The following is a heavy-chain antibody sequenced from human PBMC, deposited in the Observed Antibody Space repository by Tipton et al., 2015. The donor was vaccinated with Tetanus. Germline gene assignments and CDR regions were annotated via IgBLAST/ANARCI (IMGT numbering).Heavy chain of an antibody. CDR3: ARLRYSYGSQADP. V-gene: IGHV4-39*01. CDR1: GGSISSSSYY. CDR2: IYYSGST. J-gene: IGHJ5*02. D-gene: IGHD5-18*01. Sequence: TLSLTCTVSGGSISSSSYYWGWIRQPPGKGLEWIGSIYYSGSTYYNPPLKSRVTISVDTSKNQFSLKLSSVTAADTAVYYCARLRYSYGSQADPWGQGTLVTVSS.